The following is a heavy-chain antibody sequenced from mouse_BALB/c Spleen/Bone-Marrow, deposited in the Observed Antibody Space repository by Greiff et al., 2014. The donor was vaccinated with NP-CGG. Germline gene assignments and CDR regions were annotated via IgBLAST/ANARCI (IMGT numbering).Heavy chain of an antibody. CDR2: IYPGDGDT. V-gene: IGHV1-80*01. CDR1: GYAFSSYW. CDR3: AFGNYDFDY. Sequence: QVQLQQSGAELVRPGSSVKISCKASGYAFSSYWMNWVKQRPGQDLEWIGQIYPGDGDTNYSGKFKGKATLTADESSGTAYMQLSSLTSEDSAVYFCAFGNYDFDYWGQGTTLTVSS. D-gene: IGHD2-1*01. J-gene: IGHJ2*01.